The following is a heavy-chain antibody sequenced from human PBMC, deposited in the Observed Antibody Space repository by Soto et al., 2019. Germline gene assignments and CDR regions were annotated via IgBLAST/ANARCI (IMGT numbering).Heavy chain of an antibody. J-gene: IGHJ6*02. Sequence: QVQLVQSGAEVKKPGSSVKVSCKASGGTFSSYTISWVRQAPGQGLEWMGRIIPILGIANYAQKFQGRVTITADKSPSTADMELSSLRSEDTAVYYCARECRPTHYYYYYGMDVWGQGTTVTLSS. CDR3: ARECRPTHYYYYYGMDV. CDR1: GGTFSSYT. CDR2: IIPILGIA. V-gene: IGHV1-69*08.